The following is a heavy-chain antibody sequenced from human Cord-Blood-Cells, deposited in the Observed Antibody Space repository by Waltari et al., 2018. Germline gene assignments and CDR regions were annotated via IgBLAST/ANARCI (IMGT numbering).Heavy chain of an antibody. CDR3: AKDFDY. Sequence: QVQLVQSGAEVKKPGASVKVSCKASGYTFTGYYMHWVRQAPGQGLEWIGLNNPSSGGTNYAQKFQGRVTMTSDTSISTAYMELSRLRSDDTAVYYCAKDFDYWGQGTLVTVSS. J-gene: IGHJ4*02. CDR1: GYTFTGYY. V-gene: IGHV1-2*02. CDR2: NNPSSGGT.